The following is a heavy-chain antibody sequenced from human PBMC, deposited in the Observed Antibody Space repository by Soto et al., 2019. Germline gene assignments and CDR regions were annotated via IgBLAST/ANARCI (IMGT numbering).Heavy chain of an antibody. J-gene: IGHJ5*02. V-gene: IGHV4-34*01. CDR1: GGSFSGYY. Sequence: SETLSVTCAVYGGSFSGYYWSWIRQPPGKGLEWIGEINHSGSTNYNPSLKSRVTISVETSKNQFSLKLSSVTAADRAVYYCGRGRVYIWGKPRRPNWFAPCGHCTLVTVSS. CDR3: GRGRVYIWGKPRRPNWFAP. D-gene: IGHD3-16*01. CDR2: INHSGST.